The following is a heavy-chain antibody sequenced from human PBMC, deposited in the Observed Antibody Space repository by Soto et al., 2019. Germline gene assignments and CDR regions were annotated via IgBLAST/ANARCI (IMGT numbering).Heavy chain of an antibody. CDR3: ARGSTDSYPGSRIFDF. CDR2: ITDTGGDA. J-gene: IGHJ4*02. CDR1: GLTFGSRA. V-gene: IGHV3-23*01. Sequence: GGSLRLSCDASGLTFGSRAMTWVRQAPGEGLQWVSTITDTGGDAKYADSVRGRFVISRDNSKKTLYLQMTSLTAEDSAMYYCARGSTDSYPGSRIFDFWGRGTLVTVSS. D-gene: IGHD3-10*01.